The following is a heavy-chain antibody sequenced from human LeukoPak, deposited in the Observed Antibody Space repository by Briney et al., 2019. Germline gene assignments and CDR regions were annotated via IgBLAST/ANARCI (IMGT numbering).Heavy chain of an antibody. CDR1: GFTFSSYA. Sequence: PGGSLRLSCAASGFTFSSYAMSWVRQAPGKGLEWVSAISGSGGSTYYADSAKGRFTISRDNSKNTLYLQMNSLRAEDTAIYYCAKAVGEVGATNAYWGQGTLVTVSS. V-gene: IGHV3-23*01. CDR3: AKAVGEVGATNAY. D-gene: IGHD1-26*01. J-gene: IGHJ4*02. CDR2: ISGSGGST.